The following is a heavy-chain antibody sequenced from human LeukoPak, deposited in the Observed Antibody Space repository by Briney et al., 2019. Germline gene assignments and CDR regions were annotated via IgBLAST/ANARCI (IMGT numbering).Heavy chain of an antibody. D-gene: IGHD6-13*01. Sequence: GASVKVSCKASGYTFTSYGISWVRQAPGQGLEWMGWISAYNGNTNYAQKLQGRVTMTTDTSTSTAYMELRSLRSDDTAVYYCARETYSSSWYDNYYGMDVWGQGTTVTVSS. CDR1: GYTFTSYG. J-gene: IGHJ6*02. CDR3: ARETYSSSWYDNYYGMDV. CDR2: ISAYNGNT. V-gene: IGHV1-18*01.